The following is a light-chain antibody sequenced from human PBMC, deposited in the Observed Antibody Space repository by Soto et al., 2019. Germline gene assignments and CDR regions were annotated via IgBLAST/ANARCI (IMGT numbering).Light chain of an antibody. CDR2: EVN. CDR3: SSYAGTNVV. V-gene: IGLV2-8*01. Sequence: QSVLTQPPSASGSPGQSVTISCTGTSSDVGGYNFVSWYQQHPGKAPKLMIFEVNKRPSGVPDRFSGSKSGNTASLTVSGLQAEEEADYYCSSYAGTNVVFGGGTKLTVL. CDR1: SSDVGGYNF. J-gene: IGLJ2*01.